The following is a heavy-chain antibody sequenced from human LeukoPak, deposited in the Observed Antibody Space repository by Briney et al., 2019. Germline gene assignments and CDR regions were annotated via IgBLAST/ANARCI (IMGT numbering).Heavy chain of an antibody. CDR1: GGSISSYY. V-gene: IGHV4-59*01. CDR3: ARGVVAARFWFDP. D-gene: IGHD2-15*01. Sequence: SETLTLTCTVSGGSISSYYWSCIRQPPGKGLEWIGYIYYSGSTNYNPSLKSRVTISVDTSKNQFSLKLSSVTAADTAVYYCARGVVAARFWFDPWGQGTLVTVSS. J-gene: IGHJ5*02. CDR2: IYYSGST.